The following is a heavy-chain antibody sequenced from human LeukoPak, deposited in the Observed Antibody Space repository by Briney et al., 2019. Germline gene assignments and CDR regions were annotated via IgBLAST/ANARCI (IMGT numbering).Heavy chain of an antibody. J-gene: IGHJ6*02. V-gene: IGHV3-23*01. CDR2: ISGSGGST. D-gene: IGHD2-8*01. CDR3: AKRRSVVMAYYYYAMDV. Sequence: SGGSLRLPCAASGFTFSSYGMSRVRQAPGKGLEWVSAISGSGGSTYHADSVKGRFTISRDNSKNTLYLQMNSLRAEDTAVYYCAKRRSVVMAYYYYAMDVWGQGTTVTVSS. CDR1: GFTFSSYG.